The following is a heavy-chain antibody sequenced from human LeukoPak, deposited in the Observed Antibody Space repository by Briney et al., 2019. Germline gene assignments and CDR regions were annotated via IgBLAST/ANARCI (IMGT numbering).Heavy chain of an antibody. D-gene: IGHD6-13*01. CDR1: GGSISSYY. CDR2: IYYSGST. J-gene: IGHJ4*02. CDR3: ARNHNRPKSMAAAGDFDY. V-gene: IGHV4-59*08. Sequence: SETLSLTCTVSGGSISSYYWSWIRQPPGKGLEWIGYIYYSGSTNYNPSLKSRVTISVDTSKNQFSLKLSSVTAADTAVYYCARNHNRPKSMAAAGDFDYWGQGTLVTVSS.